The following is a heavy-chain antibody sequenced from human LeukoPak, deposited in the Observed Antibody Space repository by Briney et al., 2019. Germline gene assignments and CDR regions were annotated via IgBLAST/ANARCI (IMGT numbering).Heavy chain of an antibody. Sequence: GGSLRLSCAASGFTFSSYGMHWVRQAPGKGLEWVAVIWYDGSNKYYADSVKGRFTISRDNSKNTLYPQMNSLRAEDTAVYYCAREGIAVAGPSKRPFDYWGQGTLVTVSS. CDR3: AREGIAVAGPSKRPFDY. CDR1: GFTFSSYG. CDR2: IWYDGSNK. D-gene: IGHD6-19*01. J-gene: IGHJ4*02. V-gene: IGHV3-33*01.